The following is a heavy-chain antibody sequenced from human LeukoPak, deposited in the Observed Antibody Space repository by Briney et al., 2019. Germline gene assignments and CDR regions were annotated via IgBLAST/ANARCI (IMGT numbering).Heavy chain of an antibody. CDR2: INPNSGGT. D-gene: IGHD3-10*01. CDR3: ARDVYGSRPRYFDY. Sequence: ASVKVSCKASGYTFTGYYMHWVRQAPGQGLEWMGWINPNSGGTNYAQQFQGWVTMTRDTSISTAYMELSRLRSDDTAVYYCARDVYGSRPRYFDYWGQGTLVTVSS. CDR1: GYTFTGYY. V-gene: IGHV1-2*04. J-gene: IGHJ4*02.